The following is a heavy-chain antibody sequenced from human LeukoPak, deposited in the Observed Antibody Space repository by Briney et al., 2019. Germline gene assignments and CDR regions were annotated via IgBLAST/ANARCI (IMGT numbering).Heavy chain of an antibody. CDR3: TSGSYFLYYYYYMDV. CDR2: IRSKANSYAT. CDR1: GFTFSGSA. Sequence: GGSLRLSCAASGFTFSGSAMHWVHQASGKGLEWVGRIRSKANSYATAYAASVKGRFTISRDDSKNTAYLQMNSLKTEDTAVYYCTSGSYFLYYYYYMDVWGKGTTVTVSS. D-gene: IGHD1-26*01. V-gene: IGHV3-73*01. J-gene: IGHJ6*03.